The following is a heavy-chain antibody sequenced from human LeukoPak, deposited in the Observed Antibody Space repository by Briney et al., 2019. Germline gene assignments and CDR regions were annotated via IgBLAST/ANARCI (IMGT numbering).Heavy chain of an antibody. CDR3: ATSGYTNSL. CDR1: GFTFSTYT. J-gene: IGHJ1*01. CDR2: TSYEGTNK. D-gene: IGHD5-12*01. V-gene: IGHV3-30-3*01. Sequence: GGSLRLSCVASGFTFSTYTMHSVRQAPGKGLEWVALTSYEGTNKYYADSVTGRFSISRDNSKNTLYLQMNSLRPEDTAVYFCATSGYTNSLWGQGNLVTVSS.